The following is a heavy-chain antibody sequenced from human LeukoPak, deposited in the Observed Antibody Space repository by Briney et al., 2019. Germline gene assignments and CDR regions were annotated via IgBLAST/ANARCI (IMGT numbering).Heavy chain of an antibody. CDR1: GYTFTSYD. V-gene: IGHV1-8*01. Sequence: ASVKVSCKASGYTFTSYDINWVRQATGQGLEWMGWMNPNSGNTGYAQKFQGRVTMTMNTSISTAYMELSSLRSEDTAVYYCASPVGATCNHFDYWGQGTLVTVSS. CDR2: MNPNSGNT. CDR3: ASPVGATCNHFDY. J-gene: IGHJ4*02. D-gene: IGHD1-26*01.